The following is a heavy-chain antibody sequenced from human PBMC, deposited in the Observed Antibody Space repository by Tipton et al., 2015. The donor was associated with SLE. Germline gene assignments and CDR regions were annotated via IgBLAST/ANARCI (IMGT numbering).Heavy chain of an antibody. J-gene: IGHJ3*02. CDR2: INSDGSST. CDR1: GFTFSSYW. Sequence: SLRLSCAASGFTFSSYWMHWVRQAPGKGLVWVSRINSDGSSTSYADSVKGRFTISRDNAKNTLYLQMNSLRAEDTAVYYCANYGDYDDAFDIWGQGTMVTVSS. CDR3: ANYGDYDDAFDI. D-gene: IGHD4-17*01. V-gene: IGHV3-74*01.